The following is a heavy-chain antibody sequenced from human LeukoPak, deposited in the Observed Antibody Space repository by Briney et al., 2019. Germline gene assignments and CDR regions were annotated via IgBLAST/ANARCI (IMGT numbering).Heavy chain of an antibody. CDR2: IASSGTTK. J-gene: IGHJ4*02. Sequence: GSPRLSCAVSRFPFSVYEMNWVRQAPGKGLEWVSNIASSGTTKYYADSVKGRFSISRDNAKSSLYLQMNSLRVEDTAVYYCTLLAVASDFDYWGRGALVTVSS. CDR1: RFPFSVYE. D-gene: IGHD6-19*01. V-gene: IGHV3-48*03. CDR3: TLLAVASDFDY.